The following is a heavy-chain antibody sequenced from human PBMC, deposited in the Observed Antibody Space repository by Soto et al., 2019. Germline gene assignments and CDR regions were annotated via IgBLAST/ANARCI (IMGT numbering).Heavy chain of an antibody. D-gene: IGHD4-4*01. Sequence: SETLSLTCTVSGGSISSSSYYWGWIRQPPGKGLEWIGSIYYSGSTYYNPSLKSRVTISVDTSKNQFSLKLSSLTAADTAVYYCARLSYSNYGYGMDVWGQGTTVTVSS. V-gene: IGHV4-39*01. J-gene: IGHJ6*02. CDR1: GGSISSSSYY. CDR3: ARLSYSNYGYGMDV. CDR2: IYYSGST.